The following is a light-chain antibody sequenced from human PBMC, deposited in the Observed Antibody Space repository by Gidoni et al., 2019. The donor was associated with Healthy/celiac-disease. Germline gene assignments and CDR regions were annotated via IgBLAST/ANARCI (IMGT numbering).Light chain of an antibody. CDR2: AAS. CDR3: QQYYSYPYT. J-gene: IGKJ2*01. CDR1: QGISSY. Sequence: IRMTQSPSSFSASTGDRVTITCRASQGISSYLAWYQQKPGKAPKLLIYAASTLQSGVPSRFSGSGSGTDFTLTISCLQSEDFATYYCQQYYSYPYTFXQXTKLEIK. V-gene: IGKV1-8*01.